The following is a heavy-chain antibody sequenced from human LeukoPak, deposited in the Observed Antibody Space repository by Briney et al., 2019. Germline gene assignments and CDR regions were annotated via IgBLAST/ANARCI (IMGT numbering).Heavy chain of an antibody. CDR1: GYIFTTYW. J-gene: IGHJ4*02. CDR3: ARRRTMRGYFAY. CDR2: IYPGDSDT. Sequence: GESLKISCKGSGYIFTTYWIGWVRQMPGKGLEWMGIIYPGDSDTRYSPSFQGQVTISADKSISTAYLQWISLKASDTAIYYCARRRTMRGYFAYWGRGTLVTVLS. V-gene: IGHV5-51*01. D-gene: IGHD3-10*01.